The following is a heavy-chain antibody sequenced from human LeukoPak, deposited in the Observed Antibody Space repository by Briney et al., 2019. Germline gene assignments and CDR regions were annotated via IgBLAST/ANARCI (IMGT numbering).Heavy chain of an antibody. D-gene: IGHD5-24*01. J-gene: IGHJ4*02. Sequence: ASVKVSCKASGGTFSSYAISWVRQAPGQGLEWMGRIIPILGIANYAQKFQGRVTINADRSTNTAYMELSSLRSEDTAVYYCARGINRDAHDNRGLDYWGQGTLVTVSS. CDR2: IIPILGIA. CDR1: GGTFSSYA. CDR3: ARGINRDAHDNRGLDY. V-gene: IGHV1-69*04.